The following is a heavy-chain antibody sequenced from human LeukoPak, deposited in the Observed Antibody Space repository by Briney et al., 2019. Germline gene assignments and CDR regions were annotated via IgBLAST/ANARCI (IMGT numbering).Heavy chain of an antibody. CDR3: ARDPYSSGFNWFDG. V-gene: IGHV3-33*01. CDR2: IWYDGSNK. J-gene: IGHJ5*01. CDR1: GFTFRSYV. D-gene: IGHD6-19*01. Sequence: GGSLTLSCAASGFTFRSYVMHGLRQAPRKGLEGVAVIWYDGSNKYYVDSVKGRFTISRDNSKNPVYLQMNSLSDEDTAVYYCARDPYSSGFNWFDGWGQPSLVTVSS.